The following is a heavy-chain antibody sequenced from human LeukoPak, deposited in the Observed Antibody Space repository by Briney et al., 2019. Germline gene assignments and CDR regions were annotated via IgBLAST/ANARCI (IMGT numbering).Heavy chain of an antibody. J-gene: IGHJ3*02. CDR2: IYYSGST. Sequence: SETLSLTCTVSGGSISSYYWSWIRQPPGKGLEWIGYIYYSGSTNYNPSLKSRVTISANTSKNQFFLKLSTVIAADNAVYYCAWGSGAFDILGQGTMVTVSS. D-gene: IGHD7-27*01. CDR1: GGSISSYY. CDR3: AWGSGAFDI. V-gene: IGHV4-59*01.